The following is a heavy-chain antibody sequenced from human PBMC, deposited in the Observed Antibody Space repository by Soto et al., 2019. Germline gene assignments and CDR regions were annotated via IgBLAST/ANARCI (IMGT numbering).Heavy chain of an antibody. J-gene: IGHJ6*02. CDR2: ISGRGDST. CDR1: GFIFGHYA. CDR3: TKALDGIDDYFYAMGV. V-gene: IGHV3-23*01. D-gene: IGHD1-1*01. Sequence: GGSLRLSCAGSGFIFGHYAMTWVRQAPGKGLEWISAISGRGDSTYYADAVKGRFTISRDNSRNTLYLQMNSLRFDDTAVYYCTKALDGIDDYFYAMGVWGQGTTVTVSS.